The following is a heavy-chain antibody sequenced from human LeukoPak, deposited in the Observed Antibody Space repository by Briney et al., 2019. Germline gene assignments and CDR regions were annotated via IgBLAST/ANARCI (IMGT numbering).Heavy chain of an antibody. D-gene: IGHD2-21*01. J-gene: IGHJ4*02. V-gene: IGHV3-23*01. CDR3: AKAPVTSCRGAYCYPFDS. CDR1: GFTFSSYA. Sequence: GGSLRLSCAASGFTFSSYAMSWVRQAPGKGLEWVSGISGSGDTYYADSVKGRFTISRDNSKNTLYLQMNSLGAEDAAVYFCAKAPVTSCRGAYCYPFDSWGQGTLVTVSS. CDR2: ISGSGDT.